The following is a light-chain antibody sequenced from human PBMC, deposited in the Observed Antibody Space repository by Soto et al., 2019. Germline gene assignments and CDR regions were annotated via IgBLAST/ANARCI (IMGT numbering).Light chain of an antibody. Sequence: EIVLTQSPATLSLSPGERATLSCKTSQTSGSNFLAWYQHKPGQAPRLLIYASSNRATGIPDRFSGSASGPDFTLTINRLEPEDFAVYYCQLYGISPQFGQGTKVDIK. CDR1: QTSGSNF. CDR3: QLYGISPQ. J-gene: IGKJ1*01. CDR2: ASS. V-gene: IGKV3-20*01.